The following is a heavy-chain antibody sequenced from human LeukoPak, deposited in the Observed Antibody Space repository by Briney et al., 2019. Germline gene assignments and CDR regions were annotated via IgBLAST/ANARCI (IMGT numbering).Heavy chain of an antibody. Sequence: GGSLRLSCAASGFTFSSYGMHWVRQAPGKGLEWVAFIRYDGSNKYYADSVKGRFSISRDNSKNTLYLQVNGLRTEDTAVYYCAKDRLLNCRGDCYIFDYWGQGTVVTVSS. CDR2: IRYDGSNK. D-gene: IGHD2-21*02. CDR1: GFTFSSYG. CDR3: AKDRLLNCRGDCYIFDY. V-gene: IGHV3-30*02. J-gene: IGHJ4*02.